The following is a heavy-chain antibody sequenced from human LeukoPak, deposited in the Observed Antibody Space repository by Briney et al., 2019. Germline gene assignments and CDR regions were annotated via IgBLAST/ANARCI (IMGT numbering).Heavy chain of an antibody. CDR3: ARGGLYYYDSSGSLMDV. J-gene: IGHJ6*02. CDR1: GFTFSSYG. Sequence: GGSLRLSCAASGFTFSSYGMHWVRQAPGKGLEWVAVISYDGSNKYYADSVKGRFTISRDNSKNTLYLQMNSLRAEDTAVYYCARGGLYYYDSSGSLMDVWGQGTTVTVSS. CDR2: ISYDGSNK. D-gene: IGHD3-22*01. V-gene: IGHV3-30*03.